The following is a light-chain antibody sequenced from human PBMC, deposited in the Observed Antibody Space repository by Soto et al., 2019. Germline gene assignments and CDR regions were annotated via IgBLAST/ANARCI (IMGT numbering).Light chain of an antibody. Sequence: QAVVTQEHSLTVSPGGTVTLTCGPSTGAVTSGHYPYWFQQKPGQAPRTLIYDTTNKHSWTPARFSGSLLGGKAALTLAGAQTDDEADYYCLLSYSGTNWVFGGGTKVTVL. J-gene: IGLJ3*02. CDR1: TGAVTSGHY. V-gene: IGLV7-46*01. CDR3: LLSYSGTNWV. CDR2: DTT.